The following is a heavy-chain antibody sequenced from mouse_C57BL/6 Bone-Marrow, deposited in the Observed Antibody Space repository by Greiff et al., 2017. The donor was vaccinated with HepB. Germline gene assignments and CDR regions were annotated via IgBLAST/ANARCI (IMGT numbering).Heavy chain of an antibody. J-gene: IGHJ1*03. CDR2: INPGSGGT. CDR1: GYAFTNYL. CDR3: ATTKWYFDV. Sequence: VQLQQSGAELVRPGTSVKVSCKASGYAFTNYLIEWVKQRPGQGLEWIGVINPGSGGTNYNEKFKGKATLTADKSSSTAYMQLSSLTSEDSAVYFCATTKWYFDVWGTGTTVTASS. V-gene: IGHV1-54*01.